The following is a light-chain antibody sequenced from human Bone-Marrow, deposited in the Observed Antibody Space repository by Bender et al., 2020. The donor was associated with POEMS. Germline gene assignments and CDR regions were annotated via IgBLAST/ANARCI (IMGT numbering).Light chain of an antibody. V-gene: IGLV4-69*01. CDR1: SGHSNYA. J-gene: IGLJ2*01. CDR3: SSYTSSNTAV. Sequence: QLVLTQSPSASASLGASVKLTCTLSSGHSNYAIAWHQQQPEKGPRYLMKVNSDGSHSKGDGIPDRFSGSKSGNTASLTISGLQAEDEADYYCSSYTSSNTAVFGGGTKLTVL. CDR2: VNSDGSH.